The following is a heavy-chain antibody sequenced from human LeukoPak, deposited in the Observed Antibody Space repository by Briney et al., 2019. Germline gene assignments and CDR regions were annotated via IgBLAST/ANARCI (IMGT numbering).Heavy chain of an antibody. CDR2: INHSGYT. V-gene: IGHV4-34*01. J-gene: IGHJ4*02. CDR1: GVSFNDYY. Sequence: PSETLSLTCAVSGVSFNDYYRGWVRQTPGKGLEWIGEINHSGYTNDSPSLKSRVTLSIDTSRKQFSLNLRSVTVADSGIYYCTRMTTGHDYWGQGTLVTVSS. CDR3: TRMTTGHDY. D-gene: IGHD4-17*01.